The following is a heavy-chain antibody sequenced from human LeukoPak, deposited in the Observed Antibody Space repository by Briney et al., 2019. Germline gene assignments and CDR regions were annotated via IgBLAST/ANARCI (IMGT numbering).Heavy chain of an antibody. CDR1: GYTLTELS. V-gene: IGHV1-24*01. CDR3: ATETVGMTTVIEYYFDY. J-gene: IGHJ4*02. D-gene: IGHD4-17*01. Sequence: GASVKVSCKVSGYTLTELSVHWVRQAPGKGLEWMGGFDPEDGETIYAQKFQGRVTMTEDTSTDTAYMELSSLRSEDTAVYYCATETVGMTTVIEYYFDYWGQGTLVTVSS. CDR2: FDPEDGET.